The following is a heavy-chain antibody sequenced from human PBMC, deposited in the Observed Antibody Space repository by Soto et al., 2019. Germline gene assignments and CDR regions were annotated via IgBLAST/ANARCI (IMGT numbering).Heavy chain of an antibody. V-gene: IGHV1-69*12. J-gene: IGHJ6*02. CDR3: ARDLRGSGYDYGYYYYGMDV. CDR2: IIPIFGTA. CDR1: GGTFSSYA. D-gene: IGHD5-12*01. Sequence: QVQLVQSGAEVKKPGSSVKVSCKASGGTFSSYAISWVRQAPGQGLEWMGGIIPIFGTANYAQKFQGRVTITAGESTSTAYMELSSLRSEDTAVYYCARDLRGSGYDYGYYYYGMDVWGQGTTVTVSS.